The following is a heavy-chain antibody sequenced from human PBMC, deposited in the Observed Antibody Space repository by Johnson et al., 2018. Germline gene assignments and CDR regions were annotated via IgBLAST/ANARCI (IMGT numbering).Heavy chain of an antibody. D-gene: IGHD3-10*01. CDR1: GFTFSSYW. CDR3: VITWATVRADSWFDP. Sequence: VQLQESGGGLVQPGGSLRLSCVASGFTFSSYWMHWVRLTPGKGLEWVSRLNNDGTSAISGDFVKGRFTTSSDNAKNTGYLQMNSLGVEDPAVYYCVITWATVRADSWFDPWGQGTLVTVSS. J-gene: IGHJ5*02. CDR2: LNNDGTSA. V-gene: IGHV3-74*01.